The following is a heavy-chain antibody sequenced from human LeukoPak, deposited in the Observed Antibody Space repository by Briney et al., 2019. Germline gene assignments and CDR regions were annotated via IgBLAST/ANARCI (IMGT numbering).Heavy chain of an antibody. Sequence: PGGSLRLSCAASGFTVNSNYWSWVRQAPGKGLEWVSVIYSGGTTYYADSVKGRFTFSRDNSKNMLHLQMNSLSAEDTAVYYCARGFNRGFDPWGQGTLVIVSS. J-gene: IGHJ5*02. CDR1: GFTVNSNY. D-gene: IGHD3-10*01. CDR3: ARGFNRGFDP. V-gene: IGHV3-53*01. CDR2: IYSGGTT.